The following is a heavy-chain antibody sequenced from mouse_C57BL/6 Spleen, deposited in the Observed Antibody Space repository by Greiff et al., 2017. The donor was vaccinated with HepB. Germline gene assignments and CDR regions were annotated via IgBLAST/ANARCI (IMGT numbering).Heavy chain of an antibody. CDR1: GYSFTSYY. Sequence: LEESGPELVKPGASVKISCKASGYSFTSYYIHWVKQRPGQGLEWIGWIYPGSGNTKYNEKFKGKATLTADTSSSTAYMQLSSLTSEDSAVYYCATIYDGYDWYFDVWGTGTTVTVSS. CDR2: IYPGSGNT. V-gene: IGHV1-66*01. CDR3: ATIYDGYDWYFDV. J-gene: IGHJ1*03. D-gene: IGHD2-3*01.